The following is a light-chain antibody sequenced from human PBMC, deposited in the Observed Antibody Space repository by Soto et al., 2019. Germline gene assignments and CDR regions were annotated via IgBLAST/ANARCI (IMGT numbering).Light chain of an antibody. Sequence: DIQMTQSPSTLSASVGDRVTITCRASQSISGWLAWYQQKPGKAPKLLIYDASSLESGVPSRFSGSGSGTAFTLTVSSLQPEDFAIYYCQQADSFPWTFGQGTKVDIK. CDR2: DAS. CDR3: QQADSFPWT. J-gene: IGKJ1*01. V-gene: IGKV1-5*01. CDR1: QSISGW.